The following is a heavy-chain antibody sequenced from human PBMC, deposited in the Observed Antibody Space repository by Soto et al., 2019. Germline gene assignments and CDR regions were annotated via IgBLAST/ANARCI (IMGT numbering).Heavy chain of an antibody. CDR2: FSSDGSR. CDR3: ARDIFGGSYDFCH. D-gene: IGHD3-3*01. CDR1: GFTVNNLF. J-gene: IGHJ4*02. Sequence: EVQLVESGGGLVQPGGSLTLSCAAFGFTVNNLFMTWVRQAPGKGLEWVSTFSSDGSRYYADSVKGRFTISKDYSKNTLYLEMNSLRAGDTAVSYCARDIFGGSYDFCHGGQGTLVTVSS. V-gene: IGHV3-66*01.